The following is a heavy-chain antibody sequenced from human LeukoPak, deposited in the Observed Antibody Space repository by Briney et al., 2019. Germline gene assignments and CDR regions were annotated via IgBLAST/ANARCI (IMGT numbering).Heavy chain of an antibody. V-gene: IGHV4-34*01. J-gene: IGHJ4*02. CDR3: AVGGYDTTGYRVGMDY. D-gene: IGHD3-22*01. CDR2: ITHSGIT. Sequence: KPSETLSLTRAVYGGSFSDYFWTWIRQPPGKGLEWIGEITHSGITNYNPSLKSRVTISVDTSKNQLSLKLSSVTAADTAVYYCAVGGYDTTGYRVGMDYWGQGTLVTVSS. CDR1: GGSFSDYF.